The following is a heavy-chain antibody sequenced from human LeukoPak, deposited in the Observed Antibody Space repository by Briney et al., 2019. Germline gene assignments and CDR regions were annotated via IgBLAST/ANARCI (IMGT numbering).Heavy chain of an antibody. Sequence: GGSLRLSCAASGFTFSSFGMTWVRQAPGRGLEWVSSISRSSSYIYYADSVKGRFTISRDNAKNSVYLQMNSLRAEDTAVYYCARAMYGSGSYYDAFDIWGQGTMVTVSS. D-gene: IGHD3-10*01. J-gene: IGHJ3*02. V-gene: IGHV3-21*01. CDR3: ARAMYGSGSYYDAFDI. CDR2: ISRSSSYI. CDR1: GFTFSSFG.